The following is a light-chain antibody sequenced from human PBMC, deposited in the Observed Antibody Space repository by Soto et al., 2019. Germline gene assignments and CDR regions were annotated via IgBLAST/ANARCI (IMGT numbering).Light chain of an antibody. CDR2: DVS. J-gene: IGKJ1*01. Sequence: IVLTQSPATLSLSPGKRASLSCRASQNISNYLIWYQQKPGQTPRLLLYDVSNRATDIPARFSGSGSGTDFTLTIISLEPEDFAVYYCQQRSNGPRTFGQGTKVEVK. CDR3: QQRSNGPRT. V-gene: IGKV3-11*01. CDR1: QNISNY.